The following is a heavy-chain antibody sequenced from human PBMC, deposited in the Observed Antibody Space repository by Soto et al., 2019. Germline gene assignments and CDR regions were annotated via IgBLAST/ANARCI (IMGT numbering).Heavy chain of an antibody. Sequence: GASVKVSCKASGYTFTSYAMNWVRQAPGQGLEWMGWINTNTGNPTYAQGFTGRFVFSLDTSVSTAYLQICSLKAEDTAVYYCARGPRHRTAMADHLGYWGQGTLVTVSS. CDR2: INTNTGNP. V-gene: IGHV7-4-1*01. D-gene: IGHD5-18*01. J-gene: IGHJ4*02. CDR3: ARGPRHRTAMADHLGY. CDR1: GYTFTSYA.